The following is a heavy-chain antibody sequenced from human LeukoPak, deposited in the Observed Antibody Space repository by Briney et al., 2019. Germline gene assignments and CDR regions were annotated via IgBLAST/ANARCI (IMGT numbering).Heavy chain of an antibody. CDR2: ITGSGGSS. CDR3: AKAGRYTYGYVDY. V-gene: IGHV3-23*01. J-gene: IGHJ4*02. CDR1: GFSFTNYA. Sequence: GGSLRLSCAASGFSFTNYAMSWVRQAPGKGLEWVSSITGSGGSSYYADSVKDRFTISRDTSKNTLYLQLNSLRAEDTAVYYCAKAGRYTYGYVDYWGQGTLVTVSS. D-gene: IGHD5-18*01.